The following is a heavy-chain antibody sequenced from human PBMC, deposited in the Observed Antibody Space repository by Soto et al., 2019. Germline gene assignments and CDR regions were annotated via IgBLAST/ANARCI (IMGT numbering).Heavy chain of an antibody. Sequence: SETLSLTCTVSGGSIISGEYYWSWIRQAPGKGLEWIGYIYYGGSINYNPSLKSRVIISVDTAKNQFSLRLSSVSAADTAVYYCTGAYYDVSGYSLDPWGQGTSVTVSS. J-gene: IGHJ5*02. D-gene: IGHD3-22*01. V-gene: IGHV4-61*08. CDR2: IYYGGSI. CDR3: TGAYYDVSGYSLDP. CDR1: GGSIISGEYY.